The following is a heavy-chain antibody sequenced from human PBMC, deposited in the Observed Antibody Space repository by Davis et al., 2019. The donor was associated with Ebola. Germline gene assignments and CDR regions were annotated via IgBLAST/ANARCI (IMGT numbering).Heavy chain of an antibody. CDR2: ISYDGSNK. V-gene: IGHV3-30*18. Sequence: GESLKISCAASGFTFSNYGMHWVRQAPGKGLEWVAVISYDGSNKDYADSVKGRFTISRDNSKNTLYLQMNSLRVDDTAVYYCAKARSSWTPFDYWGQGTLVTVSS. CDR1: GFTFSNYG. D-gene: IGHD6-13*01. CDR3: AKARSSWTPFDY. J-gene: IGHJ4*02.